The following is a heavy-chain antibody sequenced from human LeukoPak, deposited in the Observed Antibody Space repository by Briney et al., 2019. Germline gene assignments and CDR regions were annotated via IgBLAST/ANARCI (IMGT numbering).Heavy chain of an antibody. V-gene: IGHV3-9*01. CDR2: ISWNSGSI. CDR3: ASIAVEPYYFDY. J-gene: IGHJ4*02. CDR1: GFTFDDYA. D-gene: IGHD6-19*01. Sequence: GGSLRLSCAASGFTFDDYAMHWVRQAPGKGLEWVSGISWNSGSIGYADSVKGRFTISRDNAKNSLYLQMNSLRAEDTALYYCASIAVEPYYFDYWGQGTLVTVSS.